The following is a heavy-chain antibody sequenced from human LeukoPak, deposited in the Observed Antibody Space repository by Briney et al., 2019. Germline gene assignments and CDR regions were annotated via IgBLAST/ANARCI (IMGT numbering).Heavy chain of an antibody. CDR1: GFTFSSYS. J-gene: IGHJ3*01. V-gene: IGHV3-21*01. CDR2: ISSSSSYI. Sequence: GGSLRLSCAASGFTFSSYSMNWVRQARGKGLEWVSSISSSSSYIYYADLVRCRFTISRDNAKTSLYLQMNSLRAEDTAVYYCARDITGTISHWGQGTMVTVSS. D-gene: IGHD1-7*01. CDR3: ARDITGTISH.